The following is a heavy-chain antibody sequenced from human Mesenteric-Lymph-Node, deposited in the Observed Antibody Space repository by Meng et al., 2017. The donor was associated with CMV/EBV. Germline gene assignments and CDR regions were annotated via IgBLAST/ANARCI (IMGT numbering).Heavy chain of an antibody. CDR1: GGLFGGYD. D-gene: IGHD4-23*01. CDR2: INHSGST. Sequence: VQPRHWSSVVLPPSETLSLTFAGCGGLFGGYDWSWTRQPPGKGLEWIGEINHSGSTNYNPSLKSRVTISVDTSKTQFSLKLSSVTAADTAVYYCARHQRWLKSEGGFNYWGQGTLVTVSS. V-gene: IGHV4-34*01. J-gene: IGHJ4*02. CDR3: ARHQRWLKSEGGFNY.